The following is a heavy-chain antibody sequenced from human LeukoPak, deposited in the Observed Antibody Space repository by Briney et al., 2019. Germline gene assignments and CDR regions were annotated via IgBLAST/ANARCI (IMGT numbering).Heavy chain of an antibody. D-gene: IGHD3-9*01. V-gene: IGHV1-69*04. CDR1: GGTFSSYA. J-gene: IGHJ6*02. CDR2: IIPILGIA. CDR3: ARDDYDILTGYYGWDYYYYGMDV. Sequence: ASVKVSCKASGGTFSSYAISWVRQAPGQGLEWMGRIIPILGIANYAQKFQGRVTITADKSTSTAYMELSSPRSEDTAVYYCARDDYDILTGYYGWDYYYYGMDVWGQGTTVTVSS.